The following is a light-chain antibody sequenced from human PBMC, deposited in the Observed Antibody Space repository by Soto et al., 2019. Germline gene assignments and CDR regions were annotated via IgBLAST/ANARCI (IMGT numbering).Light chain of an antibody. CDR2: AAS. J-gene: IGKJ1*01. CDR1: QGISSY. Sequence: DIQLTQSPSFLSASVGDRVTITCRASQGISSYLAWYQQKPGKAPKLLIYAASTLQSGVPSRFSGSGSGTDFTLIISSLQPEDFATYFCQLLNTYTVTFGQGTKVEIK. V-gene: IGKV1-9*01. CDR3: QLLNTYTVT.